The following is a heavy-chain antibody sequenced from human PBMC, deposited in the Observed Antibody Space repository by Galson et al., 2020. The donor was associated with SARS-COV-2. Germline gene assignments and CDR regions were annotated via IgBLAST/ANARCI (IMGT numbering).Heavy chain of an antibody. CDR2: ITASGSTR. V-gene: IGHV3-23*01. Sequence: GESLKISCVASGFTFTRYAMSWVRQAPGKGLDWVSHITASGSTRYYAESMKGRFTISRDNDKNIMHLDMNSLTVEDAALYYCAKGTASGHPGGYDLWGQGTLVTVSS. D-gene: IGHD1-1*01. CDR1: GFTFTRYA. CDR3: AKGTASGHPGGYDL. J-gene: IGHJ5*02.